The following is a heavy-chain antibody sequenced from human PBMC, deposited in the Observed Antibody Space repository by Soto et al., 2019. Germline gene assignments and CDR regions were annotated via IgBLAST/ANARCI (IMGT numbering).Heavy chain of an antibody. CDR1: GDSVSSNGAA. CDR3: ARPPLPGYSIHFNS. V-gene: IGHV6-1*01. J-gene: IGHJ4*02. Sequence: SQTLSLTCAISGDSVSSNGAAWNWIRQSPSRGLEWLGRTYYRSRWYSDYAPSVKSRITVNPDTSQNQFSLQLNSVTPEDTAIYYCARPPLPGYSIHFNSWGQGTLVTVSA. CDR2: TYYRSRWYS. D-gene: IGHD2-15*01.